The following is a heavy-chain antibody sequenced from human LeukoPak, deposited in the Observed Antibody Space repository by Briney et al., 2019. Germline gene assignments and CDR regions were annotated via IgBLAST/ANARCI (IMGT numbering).Heavy chain of an antibody. J-gene: IGHJ6*03. Sequence: ASVKVSCKSSGYTFTGYYMHWVRQAPGQGLAGMGLINPNSGGTNYAQKFQGRVTMTRDTSISTAYTELSRLRSDDTAVYYCARGVGGAGSYGLGQGYYMDVWGKGTTVTISS. CDR2: INPNSGGT. CDR1: GYTFTGYY. CDR3: ARGVGGAGSYGLGQGYYMDV. D-gene: IGHD5-18*01. V-gene: IGHV1-2*02.